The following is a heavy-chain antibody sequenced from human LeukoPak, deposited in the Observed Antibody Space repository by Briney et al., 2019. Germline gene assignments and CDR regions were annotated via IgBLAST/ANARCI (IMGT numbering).Heavy chain of an antibody. Sequence: SVKVSCKASGGTFSSYAISWVRQAPGQGLEWMGRIIPIFGTANYAQKFQGRVTITTAESTSTAYMELSSLRAEDTAVYYCARGYSSSPADHWGQGTLVTVSS. J-gene: IGHJ4*02. CDR1: GGTFSSYA. V-gene: IGHV1-69*05. D-gene: IGHD6-13*01. CDR2: IIPIFGTA. CDR3: ARGYSSSPADH.